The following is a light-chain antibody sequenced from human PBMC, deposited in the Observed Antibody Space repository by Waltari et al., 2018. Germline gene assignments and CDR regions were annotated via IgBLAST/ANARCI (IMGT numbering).Light chain of an antibody. CDR1: SSNIGAGYA. V-gene: IGLV1-40*01. CDR3: QSYDSSLSGSI. J-gene: IGLJ2*01. Sequence: QSGLTQPPSVSGAPGQRVTIPCPGSSSNIGAGYAAQWYQLLPGTAPKLLISGNSNRPSGVPDRFSGSKSGTSASLAITGLQAEDEADYYCQSYDSSLSGSIFGGGTKLTVL. CDR2: GNS.